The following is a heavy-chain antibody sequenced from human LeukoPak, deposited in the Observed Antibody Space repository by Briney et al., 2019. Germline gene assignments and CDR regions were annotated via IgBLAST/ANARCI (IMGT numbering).Heavy chain of an antibody. CDR1: GFAFSTYA. CDR2: IWNDGSNK. D-gene: IGHD2-15*01. J-gene: IGHJ3*02. Sequence: GGSLRLSCAASGFAFSTYAMYWVRQAPGKGLEWVTVIWNDGSNKYYADSVKGRFTISRDNSKNTLCLQMNSLRAEDTAVYYCARGAYCSDDSCPGAFDIWGQGTMVTLYS. V-gene: IGHV3-33*01. CDR3: ARGAYCSDDSCPGAFDI.